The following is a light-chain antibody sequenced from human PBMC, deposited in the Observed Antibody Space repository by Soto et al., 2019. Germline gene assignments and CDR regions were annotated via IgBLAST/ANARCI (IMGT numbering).Light chain of an antibody. Sequence: QSVLTQPPSVSGAPGQRVTISCTGSSSNIGAGYDVHWYQQLPGTAPKLLIYGNSNRPSGVPDRFSGSKSGTSASLAFTGLQAEDEADYYCQSYDSSLSGSWVVFGGGTKLTVL. J-gene: IGLJ2*01. V-gene: IGLV1-40*01. CDR2: GNS. CDR1: SSNIGAGYD. CDR3: QSYDSSLSGSWVV.